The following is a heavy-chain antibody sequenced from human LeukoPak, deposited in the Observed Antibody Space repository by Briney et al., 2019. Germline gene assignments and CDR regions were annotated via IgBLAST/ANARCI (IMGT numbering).Heavy chain of an antibody. CDR2: INPSGDST. CDR3: ARVDTAMGPDY. V-gene: IGHV1-46*01. J-gene: IGHJ4*02. CDR1: GYTFTSYY. Sequence: ASVKVSCKASGYTFTSYYMHWVRQAPGQGLEWMGIINPSGDSTSFAQKFQGRVTMTRDTSTSTLYMGLSSLRSEDTAVYYCARVDTAMGPDYWGRGTLVTVSS. D-gene: IGHD5-18*01.